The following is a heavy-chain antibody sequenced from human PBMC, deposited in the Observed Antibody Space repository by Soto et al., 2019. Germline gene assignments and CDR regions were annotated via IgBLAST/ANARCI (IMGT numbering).Heavy chain of an antibody. CDR1: GGSISSGGYY. Sequence: QVQLQESGPGLVKPSQTLSLTCTVSGGSISSGGYYWSWIRQHPGKGLEWIGYIYYSGSTYYNPSLKNRVTISVDTSKNQFSLKLSSVTAADTAVYYCARAFWSGYNYYYGMDVWGQGTTVTVSS. CDR3: ARAFWSGYNYYYGMDV. CDR2: IYYSGST. V-gene: IGHV4-31*03. D-gene: IGHD3-3*01. J-gene: IGHJ6*02.